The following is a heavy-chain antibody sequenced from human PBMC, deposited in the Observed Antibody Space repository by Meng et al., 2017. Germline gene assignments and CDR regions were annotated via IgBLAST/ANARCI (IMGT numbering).Heavy chain of an antibody. CDR1: GYNFPDYH. CDR2: INPKSGDT. J-gene: IGHJ4*02. V-gene: IGHV1-2*06. Sequence: SVTVSLKPSGYNFPDYHLHSVRPARGQGLEWMGRINPKSGDTHYAQKFQARVTMSGDTSIRTAYMKLSGLRSDDTAMYYCARDEDISAAGKLFGDYWGQGTLVTVSS. D-gene: IGHD6-25*01. CDR3: ARDEDISAAGKLFGDY.